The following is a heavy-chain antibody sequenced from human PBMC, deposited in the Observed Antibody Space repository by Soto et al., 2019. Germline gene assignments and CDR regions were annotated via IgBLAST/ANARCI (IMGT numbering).Heavy chain of an antibody. CDR2: INAGDGNT. CDR1: GYTFTNYG. J-gene: IGHJ4*02. CDR3: VRDGAVAGNINFDF. D-gene: IGHD6-19*01. V-gene: IGHV1-3*01. Sequence: GASVKVSCKASGYTFTNYGVHWVRQAPGQSLEWMGWINAGDGNTKYSRNFQGRVTIARATSASTAYMELSSLRSEDTAVYYCVRDGAVAGNINFDFWGQGPLGTVSS.